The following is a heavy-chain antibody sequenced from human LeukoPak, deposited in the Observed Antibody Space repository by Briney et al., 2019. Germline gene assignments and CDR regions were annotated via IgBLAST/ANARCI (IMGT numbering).Heavy chain of an antibody. Sequence: TGGSLRLSCAASGFTFSSYAMSWVRQAPGKGLEWVSAISGSGGSTYYADSVKGRFTISRDDSKNTLYLQMNSLKTEDTAVYYCTSTAPYDFWSGYLFDYWGQGTLVTVSS. CDR2: ISGSGGST. CDR3: TSTAPYDFWSGYLFDY. J-gene: IGHJ4*02. D-gene: IGHD3-3*01. V-gene: IGHV3-23*01. CDR1: GFTFSSYA.